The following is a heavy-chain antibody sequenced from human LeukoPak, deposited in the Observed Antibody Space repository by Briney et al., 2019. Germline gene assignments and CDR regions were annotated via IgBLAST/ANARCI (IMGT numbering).Heavy chain of an antibody. Sequence: GGSLRLSCAASGFTVSSNYMSWVRQAPGKGLEWVSVIYSGGSTYYADSVKGRFTISRDNSKNTLYLQMNSLRAEHTAVYYCARGKTVLRYFDWFFDYWGQGTLVTVSS. J-gene: IGHJ4*02. CDR3: ARGKTVLRYFDWFFDY. D-gene: IGHD3-9*01. CDR1: GFTVSSNY. V-gene: IGHV3-66*01. CDR2: IYSGGST.